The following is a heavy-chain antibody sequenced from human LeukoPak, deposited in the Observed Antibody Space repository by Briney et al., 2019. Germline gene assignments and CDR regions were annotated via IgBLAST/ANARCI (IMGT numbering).Heavy chain of an antibody. J-gene: IGHJ4*02. V-gene: IGHV6-1*01. D-gene: IGHD3-16*01. CDR2: TYYRSKWYN. CDR3: ARFDYGAPDY. CDR1: GDSVSSNSAA. Sequence: SQTLSLTCAISGDSVSSNSAAWNWLRQSPSRGLEWLGRTYYRSKWYNDYTVSVNSRISINPDTSKNQFSLQLKSVTPEDTAVYYCARFDYGAPDYWGQGTLVTVSS.